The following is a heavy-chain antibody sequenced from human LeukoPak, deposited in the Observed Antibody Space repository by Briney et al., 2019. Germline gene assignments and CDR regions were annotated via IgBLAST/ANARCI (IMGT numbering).Heavy chain of an antibody. J-gene: IGHJ4*02. D-gene: IGHD5-18*01. CDR1: GLTFSSYG. CDR3: AKDPTNRYSYGPYPRHLDY. Sequence: GGSLRLSCAASGLTFSSYGMHWVRQAPGKGLEWVAFIRYDGSNKYYAYSVKGRFTISRDNSKNTLYLQMNSLRAEDTAVYYCAKDPTNRYSYGPYPRHLDYWGQGTLVTVSS. V-gene: IGHV3-30*02. CDR2: IRYDGSNK.